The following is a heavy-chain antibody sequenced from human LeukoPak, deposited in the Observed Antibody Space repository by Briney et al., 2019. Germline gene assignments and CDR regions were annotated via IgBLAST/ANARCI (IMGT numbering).Heavy chain of an antibody. CDR2: IKQDGSKK. Sequence: PGGSLRLSCAGSGFTFSSYWMSWVRQAPGKGLEWVANIKQDGSKKYYVDSVKGRFTISRDNAKNSLYLQMNSLRAEDTAVYYCARWGYGSGGYYPPCGMDVWGQGTTVTVSS. CDR3: ARWGYGSGGYYPPCGMDV. J-gene: IGHJ6*02. D-gene: IGHD3-10*01. V-gene: IGHV3-7*01. CDR1: GFTFSSYW.